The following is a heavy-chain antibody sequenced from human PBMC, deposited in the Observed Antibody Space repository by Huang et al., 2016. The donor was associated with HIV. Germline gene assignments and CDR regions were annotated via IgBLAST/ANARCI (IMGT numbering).Heavy chain of an antibody. CDR1: GYSFAKYW. D-gene: IGHD5-18*01. CDR2: IYPDDSDT. CDR3: ARLDTARNYYYYGLDV. Sequence: EEQLVQSGAEVKKPGESLKISCEGSGYSFAKYWIGWGGQMPGKGLEWMGIIYPDDSDTRYSPSCQGQVSISADKAISTAYLQWSSLKASDTAMYYCARLDTARNYYYYGLDVWGQGTSVIVSS. J-gene: IGHJ6*02. V-gene: IGHV5-51*01.